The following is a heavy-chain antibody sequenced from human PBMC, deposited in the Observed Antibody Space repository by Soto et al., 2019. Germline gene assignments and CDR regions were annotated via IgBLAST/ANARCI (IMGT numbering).Heavy chain of an antibody. CDR3: AKDLGYSSSWFGDAFDI. Sequence: EVQLLESGGGLVQPGGSLRLSCAASGFTFSSSAMGWVRQAPGKGLEWVSAISGSGGSTYYPDSVKGRFTISIDNSKNTLYLQMNSLRAEGTAVYYCAKDLGYSSSWFGDAFDIWGQGTMVTVSS. CDR2: ISGSGGST. CDR1: GFTFSSSA. D-gene: IGHD6-13*01. J-gene: IGHJ3*02. V-gene: IGHV3-23*01.